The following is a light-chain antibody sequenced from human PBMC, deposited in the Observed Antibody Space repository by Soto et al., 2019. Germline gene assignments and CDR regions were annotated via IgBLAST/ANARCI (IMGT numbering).Light chain of an antibody. CDR3: SSFIGTNYFV. V-gene: IGLV2-8*01. CDR1: YSDIGAYNY. J-gene: IGLJ1*01. CDR2: EVT. Sequence: QSVLTQPPAASGSPGQSVTISCTGTYSDIGAYNYVSWYRLRPGEAPKLIIYEVTKRPSGVPDRIFASKSGHTASLTVSGLQADNEAEYYCSSFIGTNYFVFGSGPKVTVL.